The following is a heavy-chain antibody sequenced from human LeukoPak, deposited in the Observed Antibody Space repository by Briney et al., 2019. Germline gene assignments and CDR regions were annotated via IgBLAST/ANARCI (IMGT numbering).Heavy chain of an antibody. Sequence: ASVTVSFKASGYTFTVYYMHWVRQAPGQGLEWMGRINPNSGGTNYAQKFQGRVTMTGDTSISTAYMELSRLRSDDTAVYYCARVSVAAHLLFDYWGQGTLVTVSS. V-gene: IGHV1-2*06. CDR2: INPNSGGT. CDR1: GYTFTVYY. D-gene: IGHD6-19*01. J-gene: IGHJ4*02. CDR3: ARVSVAAHLLFDY.